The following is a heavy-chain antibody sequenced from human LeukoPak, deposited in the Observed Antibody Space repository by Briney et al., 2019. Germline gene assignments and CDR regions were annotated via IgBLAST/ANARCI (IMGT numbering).Heavy chain of an antibody. CDR3: ARGVARWLQLSWYFDL. Sequence: SETLSLTCAVSGGSIISGGYSWSWIRQPPGKGLEWIGYINHSGSTNYNPSLKSRVTISVDTSKNQFSLKLSSVTAADTAVYYCARGVARWLQLSWYFDLWGRGTLVTVSS. J-gene: IGHJ2*01. CDR1: GGSIISGGYS. D-gene: IGHD5-24*01. CDR2: INHSGST. V-gene: IGHV4-30-2*01.